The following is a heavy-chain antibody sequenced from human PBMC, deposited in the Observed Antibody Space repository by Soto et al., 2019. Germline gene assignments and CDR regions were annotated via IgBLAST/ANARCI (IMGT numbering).Heavy chain of an antibody. CDR2: FYYTGIT. CDR1: FGSFSSGSYY. CDR3: ARDRYSSGYYDY. V-gene: IGHV4-61*01. Sequence: SATLSLTCTVSFGSFSSGSYYCIWIRQPPGKGLEWIGYFYYTGITNYNPSLKSRVTISGDSSKNQFSLKLSSVTAADTAVYFCARDRYSSGYYDYWGQGTLVTVSS. J-gene: IGHJ4*02. D-gene: IGHD6-19*01.